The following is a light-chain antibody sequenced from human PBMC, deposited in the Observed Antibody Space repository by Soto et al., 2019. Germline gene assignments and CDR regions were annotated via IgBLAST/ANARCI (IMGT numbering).Light chain of an antibody. Sequence: QSVLTQPPSASGSPGQSVTISCTGTSSDVGGYNYGSWYQQHPGKAPKLLIYEVSKRPSGVPDRFSGSKSGNTASLTVSGLQAEDEADYYCSSYAGSNPPVVFGGGTKVTVL. CDR1: SSDVGGYNY. CDR3: SSYAGSNPPVV. CDR2: EVS. V-gene: IGLV2-8*01. J-gene: IGLJ2*01.